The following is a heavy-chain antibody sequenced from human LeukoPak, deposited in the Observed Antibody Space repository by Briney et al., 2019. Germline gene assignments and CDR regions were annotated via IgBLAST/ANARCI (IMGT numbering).Heavy chain of an antibody. J-gene: IGHJ4*03. CDR1: GGSISSSLYY. CDR2: VYYSGNA. D-gene: IGHD4-17*01. V-gene: IGHV4-39*01. CDR3: ARHRTQYDYGDS. Sequence: SSETLSLTCTVSGGSISSSLYYWAWIRQPPGKGLEWIGSVYYSGNAYYNPSLKSRATISVDTSKHQFSLNLSSVTAADTAVYYCARHRTQYDYGDSWGHGTLVTVSS.